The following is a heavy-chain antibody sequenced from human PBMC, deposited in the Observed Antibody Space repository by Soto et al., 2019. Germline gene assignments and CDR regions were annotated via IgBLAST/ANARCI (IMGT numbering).Heavy chain of an antibody. J-gene: IGHJ4*02. CDR3: ARVGRYDFWSGPDY. Sequence: VGSLRLSCVASGFTFSDHYMDWVRQAPGKGLEWVGRTRNKANSYTTEYAASVKGRFTISRDDSKNSLYLQMNSLKTEDTALYYCARVGRYDFWSGPDYWGQGTLVTVSS. CDR2: TRNKANSYTT. D-gene: IGHD3-3*01. CDR1: GFTFSDHY. V-gene: IGHV3-72*01.